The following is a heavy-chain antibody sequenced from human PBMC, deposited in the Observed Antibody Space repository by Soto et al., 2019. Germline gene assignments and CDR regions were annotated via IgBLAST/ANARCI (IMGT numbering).Heavy chain of an antibody. J-gene: IGHJ3*02. CDR2: INPNSGGT. CDR3: ARSVTMIVVVIPGAFDI. D-gene: IGHD3-22*01. CDR1: GYTCTGYY. V-gene: IGHV1-2*02. Sequence: AAVKVSCEASGYTCTGYYMHWVLQAPGQGLEWMGWINPNSGGTNYAQKFQGRVTMTRDTSISTAYMELSRLRSDDTAVYYCARSVTMIVVVIPGAFDIWGQGTMVTVSS.